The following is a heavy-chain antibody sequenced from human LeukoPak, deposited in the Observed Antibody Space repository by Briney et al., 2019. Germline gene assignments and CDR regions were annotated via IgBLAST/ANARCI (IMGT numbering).Heavy chain of an antibody. D-gene: IGHD6-19*01. J-gene: IGHJ4*02. V-gene: IGHV3-74*01. CDR3: ARGSSGWNDNY. CDR2: INSDGSST. Sequence: GGFLRLSCAASGFTFSSYWMHWVRQAPGKGLVWVSRINSDGSSTLYADSVKGRFTISRDNAKNTLYLQMNGLRAEDTAVYYCARGSSGWNDNYWGQGTLVTVSS. CDR1: GFTFSSYW.